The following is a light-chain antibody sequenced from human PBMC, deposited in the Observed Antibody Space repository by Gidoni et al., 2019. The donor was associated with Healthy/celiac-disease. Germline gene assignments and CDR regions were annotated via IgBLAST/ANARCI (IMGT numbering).Light chain of an antibody. V-gene: IGKV3-11*01. Sequence: IVLTPSPATLSLSPGERATLSCRASQSVSSYLAWYQQKPGQAPRLLIYEASNRATGIPSRFSGSGSGTDFTLTISSLEPEDFAVYYCQQHSNWPLTFGGGTKVEIK. CDR1: QSVSSY. J-gene: IGKJ4*01. CDR3: QQHSNWPLT. CDR2: EAS.